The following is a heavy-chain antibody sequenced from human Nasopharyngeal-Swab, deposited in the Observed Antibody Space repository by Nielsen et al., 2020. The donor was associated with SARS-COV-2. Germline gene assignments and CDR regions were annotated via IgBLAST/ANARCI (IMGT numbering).Heavy chain of an antibody. V-gene: IGHV3-23*01. CDR2: ISGSGGST. J-gene: IGHJ4*02. Sequence: GESLKISCAASGLTFSSYAMSWVRQAPGKGLEWVSAISGSGGSTYYADSVKGRFTISRDNSKNTLYLQMNSLRAEDTAVYYCAKAYDYGDYALDYWGQGTLVTVSS. CDR3: AKAYDYGDYALDY. D-gene: IGHD4-17*01. CDR1: GLTFSSYA.